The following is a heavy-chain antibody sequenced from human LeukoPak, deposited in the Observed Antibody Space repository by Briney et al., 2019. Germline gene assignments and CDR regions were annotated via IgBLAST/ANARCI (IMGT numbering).Heavy chain of an antibody. Sequence: PSETLSLTCSVSGGSISSDTYYWGWIRQPPGKGLEWIGSIYYSGGTYYNPSLESRVTISIDTSKKRFSLKLSSVTAADTAVYYCASGLTETTYHAIFFDYWGQGTLVTVSS. V-gene: IGHV4-39*01. CDR3: ASGLTETTYHAIFFDY. CDR1: GGSISSDTYY. J-gene: IGHJ4*02. CDR2: IYYSGGT. D-gene: IGHD4-17*01.